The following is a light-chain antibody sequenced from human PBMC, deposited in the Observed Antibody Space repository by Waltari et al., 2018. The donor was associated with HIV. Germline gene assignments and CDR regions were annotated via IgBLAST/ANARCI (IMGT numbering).Light chain of an antibody. J-gene: IGKJ5*01. V-gene: IGKV3-11*01. CDR2: DAS. CDR1: QSVNSY. Sequence: EIVLTQSPATLSLSPGERATLSCRASQSVNSYLAWYQQKPGQPPRLLIYDASNRAAGIPARFGGSGSGTDFTLTMSSLEPEDFAVYYCQQRSNWPITFGQGTRLEMK. CDR3: QQRSNWPIT.